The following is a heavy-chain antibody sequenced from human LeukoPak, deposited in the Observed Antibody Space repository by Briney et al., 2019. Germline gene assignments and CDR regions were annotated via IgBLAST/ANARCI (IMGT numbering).Heavy chain of an antibody. D-gene: IGHD6-13*01. CDR2: IYYSGST. Sequence: SETLSLTCTVSGGSISSSSYYWGWIRQPPGKGLEWIGSIYYSGSTYYNPSLKSRVTISVDTSKNQFSLKLSSVTAADTAVYYCARRMDSSSWYVGWKVYYFDYWGQGTLVTVSS. CDR3: ARRMDSSSWYVGWKVYYFDY. V-gene: IGHV4-39*01. CDR1: GGSISSSSYY. J-gene: IGHJ4*02.